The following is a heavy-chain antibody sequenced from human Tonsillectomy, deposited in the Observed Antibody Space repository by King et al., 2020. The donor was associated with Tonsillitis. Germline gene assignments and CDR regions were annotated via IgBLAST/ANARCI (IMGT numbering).Heavy chain of an antibody. Sequence: QLVQSGAEGKKPGESLKISCKGSGYKFTTYWIGWVRQMPGKGLEWMGIIYPDDSDTRSSPSVQGQVPISADKSINTAYLQWSSLKASDTAIYYCARTRQIGHAFDIWGQGTMVTVSS. V-gene: IGHV5-51*01. J-gene: IGHJ3*02. CDR3: ARTRQIGHAFDI. D-gene: IGHD2/OR15-2a*01. CDR2: IYPDDSDT. CDR1: GYKFTTYW.